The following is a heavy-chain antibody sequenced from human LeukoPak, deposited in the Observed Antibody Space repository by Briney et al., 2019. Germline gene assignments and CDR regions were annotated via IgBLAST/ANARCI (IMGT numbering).Heavy chain of an antibody. CDR1: GFTFNDYW. CDR3: ARDLIYSLEY. D-gene: IGHD6-13*01. V-gene: IGHV3-74*01. Sequence: PAGGSLRLSCAASGFTFNDYWMHWVRQAPGKGLVWVSRIKGDGSSTTCADSVKGRFTISRDNAKNTLYLQMNSLRAEDTAVYYCARDLIYSLEYWGQGTLVTVSS. J-gene: IGHJ4*02. CDR2: IKGDGSST.